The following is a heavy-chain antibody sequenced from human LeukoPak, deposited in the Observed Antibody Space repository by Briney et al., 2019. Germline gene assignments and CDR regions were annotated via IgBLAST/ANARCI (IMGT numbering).Heavy chain of an antibody. V-gene: IGHV4-4*07. Sequence: PSETLSLTCTVSGGSISGSYWNWIRQPAGKGLEWIGRISPTGNTNYNPSLKGRITMSLDTSKSQFSLKLRSVTAADTAVYYCAREGYASGWNDYWGQGILVTVSS. J-gene: IGHJ4*02. CDR1: GGSISGSY. CDR2: ISPTGNT. CDR3: AREGYASGWNDY. D-gene: IGHD6-19*01.